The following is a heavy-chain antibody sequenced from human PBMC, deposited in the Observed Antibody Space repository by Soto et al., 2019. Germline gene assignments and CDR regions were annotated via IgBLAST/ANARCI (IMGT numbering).Heavy chain of an antibody. J-gene: IGHJ6*02. Sequence: QAQLVQSGAEVKKPGSSVRLSCSTSGGSFSSYTLNWVRQAPGQGLEWLGRIIPVLTITDYAQKFRGRLTIXAXKSXNAAYMELTSLRSDDTAVYYCARRRYCGADCYKNYYFGMDVWGQGTTVTVSS. CDR1: GGSFSSYT. CDR2: IIPVLTIT. CDR3: ARRRYCGADCYKNYYFGMDV. V-gene: IGHV1-69*02. D-gene: IGHD2-21*02.